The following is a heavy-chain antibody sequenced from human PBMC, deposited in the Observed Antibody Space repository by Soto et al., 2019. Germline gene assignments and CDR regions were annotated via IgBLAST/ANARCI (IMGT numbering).Heavy chain of an antibody. CDR2: IYYSGST. D-gene: IGHD6-19*01. J-gene: IGHJ4*02. CDR1: GGSISSGGYY. V-gene: IGHV4-31*03. CDR3: AREARALSGIAVAGTIYFDY. Sequence: SETLSLTCTVSGGSISSGGYYWSWIRQHPGKGLEWIGYIYYSGSTYYNPSLKSRVTVSVDTSKNQFSLKLSSVTAADTAVYYCAREARALSGIAVAGTIYFDYWGQGTLVTVSS.